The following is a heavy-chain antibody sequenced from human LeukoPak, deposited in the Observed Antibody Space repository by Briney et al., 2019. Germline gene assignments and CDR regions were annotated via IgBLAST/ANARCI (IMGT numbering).Heavy chain of an antibody. Sequence: PGGSLRLSCAASGFTFSSYSMNWVRQAPGKGLEWVSSISSSSSYIYYADSVKGRFTISRDNAKNSLYLQMNSLRAEDTAVYYCARSRGRDGYNLDAFDIWGQGTMVTVSS. V-gene: IGHV3-21*01. CDR1: GFTFSSYS. J-gene: IGHJ3*02. CDR2: ISSSSSYI. CDR3: ARSRGRDGYNLDAFDI. D-gene: IGHD5-24*01.